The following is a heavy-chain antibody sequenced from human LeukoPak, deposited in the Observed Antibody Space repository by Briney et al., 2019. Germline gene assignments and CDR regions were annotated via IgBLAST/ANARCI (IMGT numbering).Heavy chain of an antibody. CDR2: ISSSSSYI. V-gene: IGHV3-21*01. Sequence: GGSLRLSCAASGFTFSSYSMNWVRQAPGKGLEWVSSISSSSSYIYYADSVKGRFTISRDNAKNSLYLQMNSLRAEDTAVYYCARTPMGSSLIYYFDYWGQGTLVTVSS. CDR1: GFTFSSYS. D-gene: IGHD6-13*01. J-gene: IGHJ4*02. CDR3: ARTPMGSSLIYYFDY.